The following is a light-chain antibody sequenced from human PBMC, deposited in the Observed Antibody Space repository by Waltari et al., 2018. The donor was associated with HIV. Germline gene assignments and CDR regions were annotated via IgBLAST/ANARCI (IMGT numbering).Light chain of an antibody. J-gene: IGLJ2*01. V-gene: IGLV1-47*01. CDR3: ATWNDSL. CDR1: SSNIGSNC. CDR2: RNN. Sequence: QSVLTQPPSASGTPGQRVTISCSGSSSNIGSNCVYWNHHLPGTAPKLLVYRNNQRPSGVPDRLSGSKSGTSASLAISGLRSEDEADYYCATWNDSLVGGGTNLTVL.